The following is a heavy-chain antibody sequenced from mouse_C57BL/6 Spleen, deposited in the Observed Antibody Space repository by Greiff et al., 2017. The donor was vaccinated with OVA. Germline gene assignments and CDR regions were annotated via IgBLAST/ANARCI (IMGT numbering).Heavy chain of an antibody. CDR1: GYTFTDYE. CDR2: IDPETGGT. Sequence: QVQLKQSGAELVRPGASVTLSCKASGYTFTDYEMHWVKQTPVHGLEWIGAIDPETGGTAYNQKFKGKAILTADKSSSTAYMELRSLTSEDSAVYYCTRDSSGEYYFDYWGQGTTLTVSS. CDR3: TRDSSGEYYFDY. D-gene: IGHD3-2*02. J-gene: IGHJ2*01. V-gene: IGHV1-15*01.